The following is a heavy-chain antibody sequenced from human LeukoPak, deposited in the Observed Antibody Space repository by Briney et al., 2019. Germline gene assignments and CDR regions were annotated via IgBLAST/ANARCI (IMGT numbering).Heavy chain of an antibody. Sequence: ASVKVSCKASGYTFTGYYMHWVRQAPGQGLEWMGWINPNSGGTNYAQKVKGRVTMTRDTSISTAYMELSRLRSDDTAVYYCARDKGSGYENYYYMDVWGKGTTVTISS. D-gene: IGHD5-12*01. V-gene: IGHV1-2*02. J-gene: IGHJ6*03. CDR3: ARDKGSGYENYYYMDV. CDR1: GYTFTGYY. CDR2: INPNSGGT.